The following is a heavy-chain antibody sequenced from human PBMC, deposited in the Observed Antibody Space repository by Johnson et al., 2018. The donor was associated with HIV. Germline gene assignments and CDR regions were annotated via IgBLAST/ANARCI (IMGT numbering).Heavy chain of an antibody. Sequence: QVQLVESGGGVVQPGGSLRLSCAASGFTFSSYGMYWVRQAPGKGLEWVAFIRYDGSNKYYADSVKGRFTISRDNSKNTLYLQMNSLRAEDTAVYYCARDGYSDGDAFDSWGQGTMVSVSS. D-gene: IGHD5-18*01. V-gene: IGHV3-30*02. CDR1: GFTFSSYG. J-gene: IGHJ3*02. CDR2: IRYDGSNK. CDR3: ARDGYSDGDAFDS.